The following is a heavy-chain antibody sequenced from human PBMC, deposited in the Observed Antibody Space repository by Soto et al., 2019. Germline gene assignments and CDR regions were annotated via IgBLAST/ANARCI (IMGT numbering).Heavy chain of an antibody. CDR2: IYYSGST. V-gene: IGHV4-61*08. J-gene: IGHJ6*03. CDR1: GGSISSGDYS. Sequence: SETLSLTCTVSGGSISSGDYSWSWVRQSPGKGLEWIGRIYYSGSTNYNPSLKSRVTISVDTSKNQFSLKLSSVTAADTAVYYCARYISSWTGFDYYYYYMDVWGKGTTVTVSS. CDR3: ARYISSWTGFDYYYYYMDV. D-gene: IGHD6-13*01.